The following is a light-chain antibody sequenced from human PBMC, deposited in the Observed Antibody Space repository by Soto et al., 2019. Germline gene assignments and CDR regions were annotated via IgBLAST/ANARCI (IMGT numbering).Light chain of an antibody. V-gene: IGLV1-47*01. J-gene: IGLJ2*01. CDR3: AAWDDSLSGPV. Sequence: QAVVTQPPSASGTPGQRVTISCSGSKSNIGSNFVYWYQQLPGTAPKLLIYENHQRPSGVPERFSGSKSGTSASLAISGLRSDDEADYFCAAWDDSLSGPVFGGGTKVTVL. CDR1: KSNIGSNF. CDR2: ENH.